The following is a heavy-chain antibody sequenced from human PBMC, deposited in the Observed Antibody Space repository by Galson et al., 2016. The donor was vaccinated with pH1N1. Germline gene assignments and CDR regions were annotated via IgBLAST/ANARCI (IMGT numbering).Heavy chain of an antibody. CDR1: GYTFSKFW. J-gene: IGHJ5*02. CDR3: ARGGQYFYGSGRFLFHTHYFDP. Sequence: QSGAEVKKPGESLRISCEGSGYTFSKFWIAWVRQRPGKGLECVGFVYPGNSDVKYSPSFQGHATISADKSTTTAFLQWSSLKASDTAIYYCARGGQYFYGSGRFLFHTHYFDPWGQGTLVTVSS. D-gene: IGHD3-10*01. CDR2: VYPGNSDV. V-gene: IGHV5-51*03.